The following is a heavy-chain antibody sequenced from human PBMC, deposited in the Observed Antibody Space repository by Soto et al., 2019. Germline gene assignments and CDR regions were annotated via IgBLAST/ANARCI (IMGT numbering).Heavy chain of an antibody. D-gene: IGHD6-19*01. J-gene: IGHJ4*02. V-gene: IGHV2-5*02. CDR2: IYWDDDK. CDR3: AHSHSGWYGERFDY. Sequence: QITLKESGPTLVKPTQTLTLTCTFSGFSLSTSGVGVGWIRQPPGKALEWLALIYWDDDKRYSPSLKSRLTITKDPSKNQVVLTMTNMGPVDTATYSCAHSHSGWYGERFDYWGQGTLVTVSS. CDR1: GFSLSTSGVG.